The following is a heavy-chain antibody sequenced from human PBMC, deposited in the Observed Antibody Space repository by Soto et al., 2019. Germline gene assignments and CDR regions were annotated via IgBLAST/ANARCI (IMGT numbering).Heavy chain of an antibody. CDR2: IVVGSGNT. D-gene: IGHD3-3*01. V-gene: IGHV1-58*02. J-gene: IGHJ4*02. CDR3: SASTIYDLWSGYYPKDFDY. CDR1: GFTFTSSA. Sequence: SVKVSCKASGFTFTSSAMQWVRQARGQRLEWIGWIVVGSGNTNYAQKFQERVTINRDMSTSTAYMELSSLRSEDTAVYCCSASTIYDLWSGYYPKDFDYWGQGTLVTVSS.